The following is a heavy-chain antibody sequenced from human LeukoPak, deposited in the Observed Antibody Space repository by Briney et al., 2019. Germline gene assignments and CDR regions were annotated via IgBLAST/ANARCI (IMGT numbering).Heavy chain of an antibody. J-gene: IGHJ4*02. D-gene: IGHD2-8*02. CDR1: GFTFSSYP. Sequence: PGGSLRLTCAASGFTFSSYPMSWVRQAPGKGLEWVSAIGAGGSETYYAHCVKGRFTISRDNSKNTLYLQMNGLRAEDTALYYCAKGRYCTGGACTLFPYWGQGTLVTVSS. CDR2: IGAGGSET. V-gene: IGHV3-23*01. CDR3: AKGRYCTGGACTLFPY.